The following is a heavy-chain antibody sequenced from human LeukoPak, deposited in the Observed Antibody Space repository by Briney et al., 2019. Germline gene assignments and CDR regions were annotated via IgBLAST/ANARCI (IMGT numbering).Heavy chain of an antibody. V-gene: IGHV4-59*01. CDR3: ASGTVQPEAGGWFDP. CDR2: IYYSGST. D-gene: IGHD1-1*01. J-gene: IGHJ5*02. CDR1: GGSISSYY. Sequence: SETLSLTCTVSGGSISSYYWSWIRQPPGKGLEWIGYIYYSGSTNYNPSLKSRVTISVDTSKNQFSLKLSSVTAADTAVYYCASGTVQPEAGGWFDPWGQGTLVTVSS.